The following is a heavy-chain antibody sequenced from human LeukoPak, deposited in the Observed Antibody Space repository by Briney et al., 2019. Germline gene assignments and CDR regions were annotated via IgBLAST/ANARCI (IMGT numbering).Heavy chain of an antibody. V-gene: IGHV1-2*02. CDR2: INPNSGGT. Sequence: ASVKVSCKASGYTFTGYYMHWVRQAPGQGLEWMGWINPNSGGTTYAQNFQGRVTMTRDTSISTAYMELSGLRSDDTAVYYCARYNIVTAAGEFDHWGQGTLVTVPS. D-gene: IGHD2-2*01. CDR3: ARYNIVTAAGEFDH. CDR1: GYTFTGYY. J-gene: IGHJ4*02.